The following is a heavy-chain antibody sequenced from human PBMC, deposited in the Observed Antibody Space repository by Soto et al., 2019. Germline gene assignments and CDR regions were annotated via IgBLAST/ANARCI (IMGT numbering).Heavy chain of an antibody. CDR2: IDPSSGTT. CDR1: GYSFSNFY. D-gene: IGHD3-3*01. J-gene: IGHJ6*02. V-gene: IGHV1-46*01. CDR3: ARGAVGGPIGLIARMDV. Sequence: ASVKVSCKPSGYSFSNFYVHWVRQAPGQGLEWMGIIDPSSGTTSYTQKFQERVTMTRDTSMSTVYMELRRLRSEDTAVYYCARGAVGGPIGLIARMDVWGLGTTVTGSS.